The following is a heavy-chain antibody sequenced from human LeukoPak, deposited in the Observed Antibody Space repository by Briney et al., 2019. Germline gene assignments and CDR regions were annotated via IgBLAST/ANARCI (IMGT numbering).Heavy chain of an antibody. CDR3: ARDRGRPYYYDSSGYHWYFDL. D-gene: IGHD3-22*01. CDR2: IYYSGST. Sequence: NPSETLSLTCTVSGGSISSSSYYWGWIRQPPGKGLEWIGSIYYSGSTYYNPSLKSRVTISVDTSKNQFSLKLSSVTAADTAVYYCARDRGRPYYYDSSGYHWYFDLWGRGTLVTVSS. J-gene: IGHJ2*01. CDR1: GGSISSSSYY. V-gene: IGHV4-39*07.